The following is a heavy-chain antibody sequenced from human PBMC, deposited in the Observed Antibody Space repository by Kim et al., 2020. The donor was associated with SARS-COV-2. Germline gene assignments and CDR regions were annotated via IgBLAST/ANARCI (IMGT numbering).Heavy chain of an antibody. CDR2: ISSTSTYI. Sequence: GGSLRLSCATSGFTFSSYIMSWVRQAPGKGLEWVSSISSTSTYIYYADSVRGRFTISRDNARNSVSLQMSSLGAEDTAVYFCARAGQRSRYDFDGGSFDL. V-gene: IGHV3-21*01. J-gene: IGHJ2*01. CDR3: ARAGQRSRYDFDGGSFDL. D-gene: IGHD2-15*01. CDR1: GFTFSSYI.